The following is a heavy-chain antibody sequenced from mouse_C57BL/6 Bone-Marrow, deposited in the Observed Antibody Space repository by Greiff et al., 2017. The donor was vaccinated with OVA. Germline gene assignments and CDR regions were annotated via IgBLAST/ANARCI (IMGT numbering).Heavy chain of an antibody. Sequence: EVHLVESGGGLVQPGGSLKLSCAASGFTFSDYGMAWVRQAPRKGPAWVAFISNLAYSIYYADTVTGRFTISRENAKNTLYLEMSSLRSEDTAMYYCARHGSTYWYFDVWGTGTTVTVSS. V-gene: IGHV5-15*01. CDR1: GFTFSDYG. CDR2: ISNLAYSI. J-gene: IGHJ1*03. CDR3: ARHGSTYWYFDV. D-gene: IGHD1-1*01.